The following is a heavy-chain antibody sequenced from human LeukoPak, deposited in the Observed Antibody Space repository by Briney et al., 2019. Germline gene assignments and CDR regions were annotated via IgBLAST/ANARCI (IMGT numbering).Heavy chain of an antibody. D-gene: IGHD4-17*01. CDR1: GYTFTSYA. CDR3: ARDPRDDYGDCSLDY. V-gene: IGHV1-3*01. Sequence: GASVKVSCKASGYTFTSYAMHWVRQAPGQRLEWMGWINAGNGNTKYSQKFQGRVTITRDTSASTAYMELSSLRSEDTAVYYCARDPRDDYGDCSLDYWGQGTLVTVSS. CDR2: INAGNGNT. J-gene: IGHJ4*02.